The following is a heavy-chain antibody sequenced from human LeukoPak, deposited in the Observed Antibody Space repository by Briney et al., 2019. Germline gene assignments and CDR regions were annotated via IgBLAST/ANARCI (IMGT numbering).Heavy chain of an antibody. D-gene: IGHD1-26*01. CDR2: IYYRGST. J-gene: IGHJ4*02. CDR3: ARVGELLGGSFDY. Sequence: SETLSLTCTVSGGSMSSGGYYWSWIRQHRGEGLEWNGYIYYRGSTYYNPSLKRRVTISVDTSKNQFSLKLSSVTAADTAVYYCARVGELLGGSFDYWGQGTLVTVSS. V-gene: IGHV4-31*03. CDR1: GGSMSSGGYY.